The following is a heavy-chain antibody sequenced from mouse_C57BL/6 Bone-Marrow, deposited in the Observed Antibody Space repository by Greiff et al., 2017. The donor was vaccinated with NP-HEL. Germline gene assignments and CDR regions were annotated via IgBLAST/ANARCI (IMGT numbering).Heavy chain of an antibody. CDR1: GYTFTSYG. CDR3: ARGPGWDAWFAY. CDR2: IYPRSGNT. Sequence: QVQLQQSGAELARPGASVKLSCKASGYTFTSYGISWVKQRTGQGLEWVGEIYPRSGNTYYNEKFKGKATLTADKSSSTAYMELRSLTSEDSAVYFCARGPGWDAWFAYWGQGTLVTVSA. D-gene: IGHD3-2*02. J-gene: IGHJ3*01. V-gene: IGHV1-81*01.